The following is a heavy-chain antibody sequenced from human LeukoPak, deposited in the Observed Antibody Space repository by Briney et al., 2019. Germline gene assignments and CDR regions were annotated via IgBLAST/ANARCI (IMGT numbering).Heavy chain of an antibody. V-gene: IGHV1-18*01. CDR1: GYTFSSYG. D-gene: IGHD3-3*01. CDR3: ARVGPYYDFWSGYSAHYYYMDV. J-gene: IGHJ6*03. Sequence: ASVKVSCKASGYTFSSYGISWVRQAPGQGLEWMGWISAYNGNTNYAQKLQGRVTMTTDTSTTTAYMELRSLRSDDTAVYYCARVGPYYDFWSGYSAHYYYMDVWGKGTTVTVSS. CDR2: ISAYNGNT.